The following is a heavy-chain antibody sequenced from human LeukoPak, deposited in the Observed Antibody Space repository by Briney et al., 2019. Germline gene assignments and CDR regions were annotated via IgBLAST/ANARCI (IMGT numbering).Heavy chain of an antibody. V-gene: IGHV3-7*01. Sequence: GGSLRLSCPASGFTFSSYWMTWVRQAPGKGLEWVANIKLDVSETYYVDSVRGRFTISRDNAKNSLFLQMNSLRAEDTAVHYCASNSKIRGKGTDYWGQGTLVTVSS. CDR1: GFTFSSYW. J-gene: IGHJ4*02. CDR3: ASNSKIRGKGTDY. CDR2: IKLDVSET. D-gene: IGHD2/OR15-2a*01.